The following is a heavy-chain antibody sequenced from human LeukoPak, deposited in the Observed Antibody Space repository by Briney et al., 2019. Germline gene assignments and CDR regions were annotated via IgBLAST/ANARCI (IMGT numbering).Heavy chain of an antibody. CDR2: INPNSGGT. V-gene: IGHV1-2*02. J-gene: IGHJ5*02. CDR1: GYSFTDYF. Sequence: GASVKVSCEASGYSFTDYFMHWVRQAPGQGLEWMGWINPNSGGTKYAQKFQGRVTMTRDTSISTAYMELSSLRSDDTAVYYCARNDRILSATTNKRFDPWGQGTLVTVSS. CDR3: ARNDRILSATTNKRFDP. D-gene: IGHD2-15*01.